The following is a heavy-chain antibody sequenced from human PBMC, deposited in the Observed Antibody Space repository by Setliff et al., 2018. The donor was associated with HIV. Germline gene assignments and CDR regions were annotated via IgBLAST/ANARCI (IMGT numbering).Heavy chain of an antibody. D-gene: IGHD3-16*02. CDR2: INPSDNRT. V-gene: IGHV1-46*01. J-gene: IGHJ4*02. Sequence: ASVKVSCKASGYTFSNYYMHWVRQAPGQGLEWMGIINPSDNRTYYAQKLQGRVTMTRDTSTISVYMELRSLRSEDTAVYYCARAYYDSVWGSHRYRFYYFDYWGQGSLVTVSS. CDR1: GYTFSNYY. CDR3: ARAYYDSVWGSHRYRFYYFDY.